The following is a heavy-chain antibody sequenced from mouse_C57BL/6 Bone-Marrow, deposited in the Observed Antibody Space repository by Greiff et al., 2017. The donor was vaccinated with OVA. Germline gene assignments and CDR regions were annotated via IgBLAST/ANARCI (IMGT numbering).Heavy chain of an antibody. Sequence: VKLMESGAELARPGASVKLSCKASGYTFTSYGISWVKQRTGQGLEWIGEIYPRSGNTYYNEKFKGKATLTADKSSSTAYMELRSLTSEDSAVDFCAREGPVSGYFDYWGQGTTLTVSS. J-gene: IGHJ2*01. CDR1: GYTFTSYG. CDR3: AREGPVSGYFDY. D-gene: IGHD3-2*02. V-gene: IGHV1-81*01. CDR2: IYPRSGNT.